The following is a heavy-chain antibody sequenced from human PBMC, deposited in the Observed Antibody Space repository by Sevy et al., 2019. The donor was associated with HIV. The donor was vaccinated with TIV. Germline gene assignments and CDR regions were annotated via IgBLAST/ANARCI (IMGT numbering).Heavy chain of an antibody. J-gene: IGHJ3*01. CDR1: GYTFTDYY. Sequence: ASVKVSCKASGYTFTDYYLHWLRQAPGQGLEWMGWINPNTGATNYAQKFKGRVTMTRDTSMSTAFMDLTRLRSDDTAVYYCAKLWIVVDDCFDVWGQGTMVTVSS. V-gene: IGHV1-2*02. CDR2: INPNTGAT. D-gene: IGHD3-22*01. CDR3: AKLWIVVDDCFDV.